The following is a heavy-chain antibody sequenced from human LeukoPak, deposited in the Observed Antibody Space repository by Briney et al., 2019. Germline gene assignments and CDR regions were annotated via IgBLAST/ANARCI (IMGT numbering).Heavy chain of an antibody. V-gene: IGHV4-39*02. CDR1: GGSISSSSYY. CDR2: IYYSGST. CDR3: ARDRGGSASHGFDAFDI. D-gene: IGHD3-10*01. Sequence: SETLSLTCTVSGGSISSSSYYWGWIRQPPGKGLEWIGSIYYSGSTYYNPSLKSRVTISVDTSKNQFSLKLSSVTAADTAVYYCARDRGGSASHGFDAFDIWGQGTMVTVSS. J-gene: IGHJ3*02.